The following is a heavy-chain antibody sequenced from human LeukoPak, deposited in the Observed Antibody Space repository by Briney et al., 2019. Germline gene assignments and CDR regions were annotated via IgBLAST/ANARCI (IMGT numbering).Heavy chain of an antibody. Sequence: SETLSLTCTVSGASINLYYWSWIRQPPGEGLEWIGFKYYSGTTKYNPSINSRVTMSVDTSKNQFSLKLSSVAVADTAVYYCARRPAVAASAFDYWGQGTLVTVSP. CDR3: ARRPAVAASAFDY. V-gene: IGHV4-59*08. CDR1: GASINLYY. J-gene: IGHJ4*02. CDR2: KYYSGTT. D-gene: IGHD6-19*01.